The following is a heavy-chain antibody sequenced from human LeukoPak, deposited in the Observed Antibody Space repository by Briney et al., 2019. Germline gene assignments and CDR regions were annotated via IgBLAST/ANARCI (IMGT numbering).Heavy chain of an antibody. V-gene: IGHV3-53*01. CDR2: IYSGGST. CDR1: GFTVSSNY. D-gene: IGHD3-22*01. CDR3: ARGVDYYENSGTIDY. Sequence: GGSLRLSCAASGFTVSSNYMSWVRQAPGKGLEWVSVIYSGGSTYYADSVKGRFTISRDNSKNTLYLQVNSLRAEDTAVYYCARGVDYYENSGTIDYWGQGTLVTVSS. J-gene: IGHJ4*02.